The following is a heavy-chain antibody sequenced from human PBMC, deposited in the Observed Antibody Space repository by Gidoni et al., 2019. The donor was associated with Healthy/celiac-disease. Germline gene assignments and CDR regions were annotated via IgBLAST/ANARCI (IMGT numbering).Heavy chain of an antibody. D-gene: IGHD3-22*01. CDR1: GFPFSSYA. V-gene: IGHV3-23*01. Sequence: EVQLLESGGGLVQPGGSLRLSCASSGFPFSSYAMGWVRQAPGKGVEWVSAISGSGGSTYYADSVKGRFTISRDNSKNTLYLQMNSLRAEDTAVYYCAKGTIVVDPRQDWFLDYWGQGTLVTVSS. CDR2: ISGSGGST. J-gene: IGHJ4*02. CDR3: AKGTIVVDPRQDWFLDY.